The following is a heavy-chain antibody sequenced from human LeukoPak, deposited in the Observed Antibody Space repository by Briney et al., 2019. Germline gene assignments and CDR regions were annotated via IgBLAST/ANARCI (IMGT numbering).Heavy chain of an antibody. Sequence: GGSLRLSCAASGFTIRNYWLSWVRQAPGKGLEWVSTISGRGGDTYFAGFVKGRFIISRDNSKNTLYLQMDSLRVEDTAVYYCAKEMLSSLYYFDYWGQGTLVTVSS. CDR1: GFTIRNYW. CDR3: AKEMLSSLYYFDY. CDR2: ISGRGGDT. V-gene: IGHV3-23*01. J-gene: IGHJ4*02. D-gene: IGHD2-8*01.